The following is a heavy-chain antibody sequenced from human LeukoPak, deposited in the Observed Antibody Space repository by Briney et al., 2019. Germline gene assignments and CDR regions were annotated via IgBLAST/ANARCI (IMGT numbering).Heavy chain of an antibody. CDR2: ISGSGGST. V-gene: IGHV3-23*01. J-gene: IGHJ4*02. CDR1: GFTFSSYA. CDR3: AKGSWSSSWITRYFDY. D-gene: IGHD6-13*01. Sequence: GGSLRLSCAASGFTFSSYAMSWVRQAPGKGLEWVSAISGSGGSTYYADSVKGRFTISRDNSKNTLYLQMNSLRAEDTAVYYCAKGSWSSSWITRYFDYWGQGTLVTVSS.